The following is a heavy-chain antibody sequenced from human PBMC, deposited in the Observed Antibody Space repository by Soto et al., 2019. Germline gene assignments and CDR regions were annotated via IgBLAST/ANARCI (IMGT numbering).Heavy chain of an antibody. CDR3: AHSLIPNWGSRGAFDY. CDR1: GFSLSTSGVG. V-gene: IGHV2-5*02. Sequence: QITLKESGPTLVKPTQTLTLTCTFSGFSLSTSGVGVGWIRQPPGKALEWLALIYWDDDKRYSPSLKSRLTITNNTPKNQVVLTITNMDPVDTATYSCAHSLIPNWGSRGAFDYWGQGTLVTVSS. CDR2: IYWDDDK. D-gene: IGHD7-27*01. J-gene: IGHJ4*02.